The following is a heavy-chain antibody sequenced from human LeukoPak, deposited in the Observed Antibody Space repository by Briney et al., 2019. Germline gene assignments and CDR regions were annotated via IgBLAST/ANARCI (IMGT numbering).Heavy chain of an antibody. Sequence: ASVKVSCKASGYTFTTYGISWVRQAPGQGLEWMVWSNTYIGNANYAQKFQGRVTMTTDTSTSTAYMELRSLRSDDTAVYYCARDLSGRIPHFDYWGQGTLVTVSS. CDR2: SNTYIGNA. CDR1: GYTFTTYG. J-gene: IGHJ4*02. D-gene: IGHD2-21*01. V-gene: IGHV1-18*01. CDR3: ARDLSGRIPHFDY.